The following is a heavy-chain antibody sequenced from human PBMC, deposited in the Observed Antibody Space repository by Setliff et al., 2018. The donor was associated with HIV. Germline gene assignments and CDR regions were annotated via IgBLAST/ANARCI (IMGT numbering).Heavy chain of an antibody. D-gene: IGHD3-22*01. J-gene: IGHJ4*02. CDR3: ARDDDRLFDY. CDR2: MSYTGIN. V-gene: IGHV4-31*01. Sequence: PSETLSLTCTVSGGSISSSTYYWNWFRQSPGKGLEWIGYMSYTGINNYNPSLKSLVTISLDTSKNQFSLKLTSVTAADTAVYYCARDDDRLFDYWGQGALVTVSS. CDR1: GGSISSSTYY.